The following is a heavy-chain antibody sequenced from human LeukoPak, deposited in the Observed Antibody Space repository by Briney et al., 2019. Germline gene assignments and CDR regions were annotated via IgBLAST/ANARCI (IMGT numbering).Heavy chain of an antibody. J-gene: IGHJ3*02. CDR2: ISAYNGNT. D-gene: IGHD3-16*02. Sequence: ASVKVSCKASGYTFTSYGISWVRQAPGQGLGWTGWISAYNGNTNYAQKLQGRVTMTTDTSTSTAYMELRSLRSDDTAVYYCALGSSYRDAFDIWGQGTMVTVSS. CDR1: GYTFTSYG. CDR3: ALGSSYRDAFDI. V-gene: IGHV1-18*01.